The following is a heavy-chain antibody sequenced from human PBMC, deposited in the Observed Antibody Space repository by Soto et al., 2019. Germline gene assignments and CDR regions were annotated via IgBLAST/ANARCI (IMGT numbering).Heavy chain of an antibody. J-gene: IGHJ6*02. CDR3: ARGAPYYGMDG. CDR2: ISYDGSNK. CDR1: GFTSSNYV. V-gene: IGHV3-30*03. Sequence: QVQLVESGGGVVQPGRSLRLSCAASGFTSSNYVMHWVRQAPGKGQDWVAAISYDGSNKHYADSVKGRFTISRDNSKNTLYLEMNSLSGEDTAVYSCARGAPYYGMDGWGQGTRVTVSS.